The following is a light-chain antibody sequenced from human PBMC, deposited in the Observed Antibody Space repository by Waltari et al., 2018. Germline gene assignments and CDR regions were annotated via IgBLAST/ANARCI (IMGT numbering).Light chain of an antibody. J-gene: IGLJ3*02. CDR1: SSDVGDYNL. CDR2: EVN. Sequence: QSALTQPASVSGSPGQSITISCTGTSSDVGDYNLVSWYQQHAGQVPKLIIYEVNKLPSGFCTRLSGCRSGNTASLTISGLQAEDEATYFCCSYAGTTSWLFGGGTKVTVL. CDR3: CSYAGTTSWL. V-gene: IGLV2-23*02.